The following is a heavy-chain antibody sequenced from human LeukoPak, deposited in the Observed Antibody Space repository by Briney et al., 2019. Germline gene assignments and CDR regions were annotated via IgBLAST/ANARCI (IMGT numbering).Heavy chain of an antibody. V-gene: IGHV3-23*01. J-gene: IGHJ4*02. CDR3: AKDRGYMIVVTPDY. D-gene: IGHD3-22*01. CDR1: GFTFSTYW. CDR2: ISGSGGST. Sequence: GGSLRLSCAASGFTFSTYWMHWVRQAPGEGLEWVSAISGSGGSTYYADSVKGRFTISRDNSKNTLYLQMNSLRAEDTAVYYCAKDRGYMIVVTPDYWGQGTLVTVSS.